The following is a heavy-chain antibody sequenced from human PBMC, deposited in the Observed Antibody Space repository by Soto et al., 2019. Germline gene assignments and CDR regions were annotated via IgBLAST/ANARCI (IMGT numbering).Heavy chain of an antibody. CDR3: ARRRSTVTTPWFYHGMDV. CDR2: IFYDGSHK. Sequence: PGASLRLSCTASGVAFSDYGMHWVRQAPGKGLEWVAIIFYDGSHKYYADSVKGRFTISRDNSRNTVELQMNSLRAEDTATYFCARRRSTVTTPWFYHGMDVWGRGTTVTVSS. CDR1: GVAFSDYG. D-gene: IGHD4-17*01. V-gene: IGHV3-33*01. J-gene: IGHJ6*02.